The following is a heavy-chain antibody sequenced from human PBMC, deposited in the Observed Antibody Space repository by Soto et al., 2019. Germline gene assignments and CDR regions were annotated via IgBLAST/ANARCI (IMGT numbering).Heavy chain of an antibody. D-gene: IGHD3-3*02. CDR3: AKSYGDTWKHYYFDY. V-gene: IGHV3-23*01. CDR1: RFTFSAYS. J-gene: IGHJ4*02. CDR2: ISGSGGST. Sequence: EVQLLESGGGLVQPGGSLRLSCAASRFTFSAYSMSWVRQAPGKGLEWVAGISGSGGSTYYADSVKGRFTISRDNSESTLFLQMNSLRAEDTALYYGAKSYGDTWKHYYFDYWGQGTLVTVSS.